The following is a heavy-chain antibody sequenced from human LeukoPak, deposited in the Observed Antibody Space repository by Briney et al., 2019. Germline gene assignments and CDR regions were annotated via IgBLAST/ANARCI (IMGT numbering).Heavy chain of an antibody. D-gene: IGHD3-16*01. Sequence: GGSLRLSCAASGFTLGTYWMNWVRQAPGKGLEWVANIKEDGGEKYYVDSVKGRLTMSRDNAKNSLNLQMNSLRAEDTAVYYCMRGGGVWGQGTLVTVSS. J-gene: IGHJ4*02. CDR2: IKEDGGEK. CDR1: GFTLGTYW. V-gene: IGHV3-7*04. CDR3: MRGGGV.